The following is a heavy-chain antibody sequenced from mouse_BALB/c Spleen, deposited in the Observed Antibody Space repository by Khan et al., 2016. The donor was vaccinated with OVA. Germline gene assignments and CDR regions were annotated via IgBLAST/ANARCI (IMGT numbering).Heavy chain of an antibody. V-gene: IGHV9-1*02. CDR2: IYTYTGEP. Sequence: QIQLVQSGPELNKPGETVKISCKASGYTFTNYGMNWVKQAPGKGLKWMGWIYTYTGEPTYADDFKGRFVFSLETSASTAYLQISNFKNEDMTTYFCARSSSYWYSDVGDAGTTVTVAS. CDR3: ARSSSYWYSDV. D-gene: IGHD1-3*01. J-gene: IGHJ1*01. CDR1: GYTFTNYG.